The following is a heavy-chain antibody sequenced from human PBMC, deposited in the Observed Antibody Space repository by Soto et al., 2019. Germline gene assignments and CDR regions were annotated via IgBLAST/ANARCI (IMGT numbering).Heavy chain of an antibody. CDR3: ATPSLSTGGYSSFDS. Sequence: EVQLLESGGGLVQPGGSLRLSSAASGFTFGSYAMSWVRQAPGKGLEWVSLVTYSGANTYYAGSVTGRFTISRDNTRNTLYLQMSSLRVEDTAVYYCATPSLSTGGYSSFDSWGRGTLVTVSS. D-gene: IGHD1-26*01. V-gene: IGHV3-23*01. J-gene: IGHJ4*02. CDR1: GFTFGSYA. CDR2: VTYSGANT.